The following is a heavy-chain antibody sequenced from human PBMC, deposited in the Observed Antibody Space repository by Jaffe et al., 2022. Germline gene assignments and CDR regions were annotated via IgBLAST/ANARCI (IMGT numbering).Heavy chain of an antibody. CDR1: GFTFSSYG. CDR2: IRYDGSNK. D-gene: IGHD3-10*01. V-gene: IGHV3-30*02. J-gene: IGHJ4*02. CDR3: AKDFSVVVRGVTTDPYFDY. Sequence: QVQLVESGGGVVQPGGSLRLSCAASGFTFSSYGMHWVRQAPGKGLEWVAFIRYDGSNKYYADSVKGRFTISRDNSKNTLYLQMNSLRAEDTAVYYCAKDFSVVVRGVTTDPYFDYWGQGTLVTVSS.